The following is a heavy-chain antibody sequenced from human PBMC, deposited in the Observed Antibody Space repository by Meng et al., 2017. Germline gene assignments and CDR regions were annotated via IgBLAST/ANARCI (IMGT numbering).Heavy chain of an antibody. J-gene: IGHJ4*02. V-gene: IGHV3-30*01. CDR3: ARGQNWNYFGFFDY. CDR2: ISYDGSNK. D-gene: IGHD1-7*01. Sequence: HVERVESGGGVVQPGRSLRLSCAASGFTFSSYAMHWVRQAPGKGLEWVAVISYDGSNKYYADSVKGRFTISRDNSKNTLYLQMNSLRAEDTAVYYCARGQNWNYFGFFDYWGQGTLVTVSS. CDR1: GFTFSSYA.